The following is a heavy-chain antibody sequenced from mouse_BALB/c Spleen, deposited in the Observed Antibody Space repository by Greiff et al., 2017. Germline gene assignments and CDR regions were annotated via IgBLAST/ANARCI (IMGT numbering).Heavy chain of an antibody. D-gene: IGHD1-1*01. J-gene: IGHJ4*01. CDR2: ISDGGSYT. CDR1: GFTFSDYY. Sequence: EVQGVESGGGLVKPGGSLKLSCAASGFTFSDYYMYWVRQTPEKRLEWVATISDGGSYTYYPDSVKGRFTISRDNAKNNLYLQMSSLKSEDTAMYYCARKRYYGSSYYAMDYWGQGTSVTVSS. V-gene: IGHV5-4*02. CDR3: ARKRYYGSSYYAMDY.